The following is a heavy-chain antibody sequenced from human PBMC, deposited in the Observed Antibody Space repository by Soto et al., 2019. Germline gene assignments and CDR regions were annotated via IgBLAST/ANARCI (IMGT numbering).Heavy chain of an antibody. Sequence: GGSLRLSCAASGVTFSNYWMSWVGQAPGKGLEWVANIKEDGSEKYYVDSVKGRFTISRDNAENSLSLQMHSLRAEDTAVYYCARDASTQRITIFGAVRDYYYYMDVWGKGTTFTVSS. V-gene: IGHV3-7*01. D-gene: IGHD3-3*01. CDR2: IKEDGSEK. J-gene: IGHJ6*03. CDR1: GVTFSNYW. CDR3: ARDASTQRITIFGAVRDYYYYMDV.